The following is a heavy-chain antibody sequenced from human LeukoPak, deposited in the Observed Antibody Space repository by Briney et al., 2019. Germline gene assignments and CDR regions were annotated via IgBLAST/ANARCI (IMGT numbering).Heavy chain of an antibody. CDR2: IYYDGSR. J-gene: IGHJ5*02. D-gene: IGHD6-13*01. Sequence: SETLSLTCAVSGYSIRSSNWWGWIRQPPGMGLEWIGYIYYDGSRFYNPSLRSRVTVSVDTSKNQFSLRLNSVTAVDTAVYYCARKPDSRNWYDPWGQGTLVIVSS. CDR3: ARKPDSRNWYDP. CDR1: GYSIRSSNW. V-gene: IGHV4-28*01.